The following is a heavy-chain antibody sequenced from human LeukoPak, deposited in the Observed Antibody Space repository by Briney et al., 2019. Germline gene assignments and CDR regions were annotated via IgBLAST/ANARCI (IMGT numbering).Heavy chain of an antibody. CDR2: IHHSGST. CDR3: ARVAAGIGFFQH. J-gene: IGHJ1*01. CDR1: GYSISSGYY. V-gene: IGHV4-38-2*01. D-gene: IGHD6-13*01. Sequence: PSETLSLTCVVSGYSISSGYYWGWIRQPPGKGLEWIGNIHHSGSTYYNPSLKSRVTISVDTSKNQLSLKLSSVTAADTAVYYCARVAAGIGFFQHWGQGTLVTVSS.